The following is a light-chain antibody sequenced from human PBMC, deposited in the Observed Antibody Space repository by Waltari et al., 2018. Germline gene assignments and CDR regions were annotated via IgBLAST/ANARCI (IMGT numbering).Light chain of an antibody. CDR1: QAMSGY. Sequence: DIQLTQSPSFLSASVGDRVTFTCRASQAMSGYLAWYQQKPNKAPKLLINAASTLQSGVPSRFSGGKSGTEFTLTSSSLQPEDFATYFCQHVYSYPVTFGGGTTLDI. CDR3: QHVYSYPVT. J-gene: IGKJ4*01. V-gene: IGKV1-9*01. CDR2: AAS.